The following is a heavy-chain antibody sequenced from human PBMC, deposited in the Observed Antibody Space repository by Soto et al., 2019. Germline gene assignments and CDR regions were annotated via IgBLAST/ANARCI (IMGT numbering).Heavy chain of an antibody. CDR1: GGSFSGYY. Sequence: ASETLSLTCAVYGGSFSGYYWSWIRQPPGKGLEWIGEINHSGSTNYNPSLKSRVNISEDTSKNQFSLKLSSVTAADTAVYYCARLTAAGTEVRFDPWGQGTLVTVSA. J-gene: IGHJ5*02. V-gene: IGHV4-34*01. CDR2: INHSGST. CDR3: ARLTAAGTEVRFDP. D-gene: IGHD6-13*01.